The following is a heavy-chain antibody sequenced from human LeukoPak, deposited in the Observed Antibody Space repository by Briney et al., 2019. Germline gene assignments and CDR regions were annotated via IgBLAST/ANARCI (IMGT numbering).Heavy chain of an antibody. CDR1: GGSISSGGYS. J-gene: IGHJ4*02. Sequence: PSQTLSLTCAVSGGSISSGGYSWSWIRQPPGKGLEWIGYIYHSGSTYYNPSLKSRVTISVDRSKNQFSLKLSSVTSADTAVYYCARELSLGATRHFDYWGQGTLVTVSS. V-gene: IGHV4-30-2*02. CDR2: IYHSGST. CDR3: ARELSLGATRHFDY. D-gene: IGHD1-26*01.